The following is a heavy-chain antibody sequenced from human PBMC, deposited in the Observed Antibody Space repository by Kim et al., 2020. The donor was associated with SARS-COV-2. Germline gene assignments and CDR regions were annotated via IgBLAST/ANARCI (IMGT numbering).Heavy chain of an antibody. J-gene: IGHJ4*02. CDR3: ARGSPGYYDSSGLGDFDY. Sequence: KGRFTISRENAKNSLYLQMNSLRAGDTAVYYCARGSPGYYDSSGLGDFDYWGQGTLVTVSS. D-gene: IGHD3-22*01. V-gene: IGHV3-13*01.